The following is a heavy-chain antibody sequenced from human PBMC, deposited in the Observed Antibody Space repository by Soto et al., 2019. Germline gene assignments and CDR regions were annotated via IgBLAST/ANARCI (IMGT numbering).Heavy chain of an antibody. Sequence: QMQLQESGPGLVKPSETLSLACTVSGVSVTSDNWWSWVRQPPGKGLEWIGEIFHSVKTNYNPSLMSRATISVDKSKSQFSLTLTSVTAADTAVYYCVKNGWYSADVWGQGTMVTVSS. CDR3: VKNGWYSADV. D-gene: IGHD6-19*01. CDR1: GVSVTSDNW. CDR2: IFHSVKT. J-gene: IGHJ3*01. V-gene: IGHV4-4*02.